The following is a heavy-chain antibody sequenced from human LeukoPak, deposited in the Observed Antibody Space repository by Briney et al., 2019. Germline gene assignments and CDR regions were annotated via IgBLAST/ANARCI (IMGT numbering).Heavy chain of an antibody. CDR2: IYSGGST. CDR1: GFTVSSNY. J-gene: IGHJ3*02. CDR3: AKDGTKVVRGPFDK. V-gene: IGHV3-53*01. D-gene: IGHD4-23*01. Sequence: PGGSLRLSCAASGFTVSSNYMRWVRQAPGKGLEWVSVIYSGGSTFYADSVKGRFTISRDNSKNTLYLLINSLRAEDTALYYCAKDGTKVVRGPFDKWGPGTMVTVSS.